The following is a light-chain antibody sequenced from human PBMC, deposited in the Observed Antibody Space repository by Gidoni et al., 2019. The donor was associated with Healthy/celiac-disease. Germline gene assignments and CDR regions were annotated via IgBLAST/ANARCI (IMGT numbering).Light chain of an antibody. Sequence: DIVLPQSPGTLSLSPGDRATLACRASQSVSSSYLAWYQQKPGQAPRLLIYGASSRATGIPDRFSGSGSGTDFTLTISRLEPEDFAVYYCQQYGSSPLFTFGPXTKVDIK. CDR3: QQYGSSPLFT. J-gene: IGKJ3*01. V-gene: IGKV3-20*01. CDR1: QSVSSSY. CDR2: GAS.